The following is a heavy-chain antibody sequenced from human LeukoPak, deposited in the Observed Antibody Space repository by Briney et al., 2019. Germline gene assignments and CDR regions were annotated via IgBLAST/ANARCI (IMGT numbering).Heavy chain of an antibody. D-gene: IGHD3-10*01. V-gene: IGHV3-30*04. Sequence: GGSLRVSCAASGFIFSSYAMHWVRQAPGKGLEWVAVISYDGSNKYYADSVKGRFTISRDNSKNTLYLQMNSLRAEDTAVYYCARVNRGDIYGSGSYYRPIGYFQHWGQGTLVTVSS. CDR2: ISYDGSNK. CDR1: GFIFSSYA. J-gene: IGHJ1*01. CDR3: ARVNRGDIYGSGSYYRPIGYFQH.